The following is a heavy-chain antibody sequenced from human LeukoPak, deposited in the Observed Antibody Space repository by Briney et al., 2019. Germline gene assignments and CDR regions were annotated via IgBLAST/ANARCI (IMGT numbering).Heavy chain of an antibody. V-gene: IGHV3-33*01. D-gene: IGHD3-22*01. CDR2: IWYDGSNK. Sequence: PGGSLRLSCAASGFTFSSYGMHWVRQAPGKGLEWVAVIWYDGSNKYYADSVKGRFTISRDNSKNTLYLQMNSLRAGDTAVYYCARDVPSRNYYDSSGSTDDAFDIWGQGTMVTVSS. J-gene: IGHJ3*02. CDR1: GFTFSSYG. CDR3: ARDVPSRNYYDSSGSTDDAFDI.